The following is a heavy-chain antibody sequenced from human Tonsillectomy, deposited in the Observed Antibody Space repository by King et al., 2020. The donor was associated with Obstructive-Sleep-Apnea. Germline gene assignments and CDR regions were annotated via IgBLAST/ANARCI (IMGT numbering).Heavy chain of an antibody. CDR2: IRKDGSEK. Sequence: VQLVESGGGLVQPGGSLRLSCAASVFTFSSEWISWGRQAPGKGLEWVANIRKDGSEKYYVDSVKGRFTSSRDNAKNSLDLQMNSLSAEDTAVYYCARDLLYSSSGHAFDIWGQGTLVTVSP. J-gene: IGHJ3*02. CDR3: ARDLLYSSSGHAFDI. D-gene: IGHD6-13*01. V-gene: IGHV3-7*01. CDR1: VFTFSSEW.